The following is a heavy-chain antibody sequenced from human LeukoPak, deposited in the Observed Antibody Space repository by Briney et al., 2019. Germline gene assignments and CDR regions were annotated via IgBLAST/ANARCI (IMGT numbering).Heavy chain of an antibody. CDR2: ITSSRIYT. V-gene: IGHV3-11*06. Sequence: GGSLRLSCAASGFSFSDYYMSWIRQAPGKGREGVSYITSSRIYTNYADSVKGRFTISRDNAKNSLYLQMNSLRAEDTAVYYCARAPSAVAGMLDYWGQGTLVTVSS. CDR1: GFSFSDYY. J-gene: IGHJ4*02. CDR3: ARAPSAVAGMLDY. D-gene: IGHD6-19*01.